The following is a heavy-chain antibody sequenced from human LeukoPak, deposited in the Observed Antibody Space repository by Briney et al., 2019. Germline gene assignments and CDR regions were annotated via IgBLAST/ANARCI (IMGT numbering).Heavy chain of an antibody. CDR2: IYPGDSDA. D-gene: IGHD6-13*01. V-gene: IGHV5-51*01. J-gene: IGHJ3*02. CDR1: GYSFTSYC. Sequence: GESLKISCKGSGYSFTSYCIGWVRQMPGKGLEWMGIIYPGDSDARYSPSSQGQVTISADKSISTAYLQWSSLKASDTAMYYCARLRDSSSRWGYAFDIWGQGTMATVSS. CDR3: ARLRDSSSRWGYAFDI.